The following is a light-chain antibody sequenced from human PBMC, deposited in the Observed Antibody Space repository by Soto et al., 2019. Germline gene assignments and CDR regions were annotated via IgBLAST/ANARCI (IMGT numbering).Light chain of an antibody. Sequence: DIQMTQSPSTLSSSVGDRVTITCRASQGISNWLAWYQQKPGKAPKLLIYDASTLESGVPSRFSGSGSGTDFTLTINRLEPEDFALYYCQQYGSSPPTFGQGTKVDI. CDR3: QQYGSSPPT. V-gene: IGKV1-5*01. J-gene: IGKJ1*01. CDR1: QGISNW. CDR2: DAS.